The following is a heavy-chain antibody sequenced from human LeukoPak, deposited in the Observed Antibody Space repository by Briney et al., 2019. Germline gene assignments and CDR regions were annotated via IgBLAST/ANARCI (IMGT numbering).Heavy chain of an antibody. CDR3: VRGAAAAGYYYYTDV. D-gene: IGHD6-13*01. CDR2: ISAYNGNT. J-gene: IGHJ6*03. V-gene: IGHV1-18*01. Sequence: ASVKVSCKASGYTFTSYGISWVRQAPGQGLEWMGWISAYNGNTNYAQKLQGRVTMTTDTSTSTAYMELRSLRSDDTAVYYCVRGAAAAGYYYYTDVWGKGTTVTVSS. CDR1: GYTFTSYG.